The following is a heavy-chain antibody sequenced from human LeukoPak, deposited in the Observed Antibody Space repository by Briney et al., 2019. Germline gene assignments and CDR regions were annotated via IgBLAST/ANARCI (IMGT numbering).Heavy chain of an antibody. Sequence: GGSLRLSCAASGFTFSSYGMHWVRQAPGKGLEWVAFIRYDGSNKYYADSVKGRFTISRDNSKNTLYLQMNSLRAEDTAVYYCAIRRRGDSSSWYLFYFDYWGQGTLVTVSS. CDR3: AIRRRGDSSSWYLFYFDY. V-gene: IGHV3-30*02. CDR2: IRYDGSNK. CDR1: GFTFSSYG. D-gene: IGHD6-13*01. J-gene: IGHJ4*02.